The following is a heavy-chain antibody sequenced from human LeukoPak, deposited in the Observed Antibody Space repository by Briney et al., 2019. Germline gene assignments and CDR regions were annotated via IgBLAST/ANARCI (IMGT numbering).Heavy chain of an antibody. V-gene: IGHV3-30*02. CDR1: GFTFSSYG. CDR2: IRYDGSNK. CDR3: AKLREWLSEYYFDY. J-gene: IGHJ4*02. Sequence: GGSLRLSRAASGFTFSSYGMHWVRQAPGKGLEWVAFIRYDGSNKYYADSVKGRFTISRDNSKNTLYLQMNSLRAEDTAVYYCAKLREWLSEYYFDYWGQGTLVTVSS. D-gene: IGHD3-3*01.